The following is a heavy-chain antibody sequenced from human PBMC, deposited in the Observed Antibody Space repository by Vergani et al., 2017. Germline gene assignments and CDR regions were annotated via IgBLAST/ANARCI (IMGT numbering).Heavy chain of an antibody. J-gene: IGHJ6*03. Sequence: QVQLVQSGAEVKKPGASVKVSCKASGYTFTSYAMHWVRQAPGQRLEWMGWTNAGNDNTKYSQKFKGRGTITRDTSACSAYMALSSLRSEDTAVYYCARDGDSSGYYLYYYYYMDGWGKGSTVTVSS. CDR3: ARDGDSSGYYLYYYYYMDG. V-gene: IGHV1-3*01. CDR1: GYTFTSYA. D-gene: IGHD3-22*01. CDR2: TNAGNDNT.